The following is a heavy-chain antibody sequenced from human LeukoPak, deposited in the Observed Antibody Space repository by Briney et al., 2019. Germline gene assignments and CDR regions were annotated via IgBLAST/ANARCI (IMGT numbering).Heavy chain of an antibody. CDR1: GGSISSSSYY. CDR3: ARAATDYYGSGSYYDY. Sequence: PSETLSLTCTVSGGSISSSSYYWGWIRQPPGKGLEWIGSIYYSGSTYYNPSLKSRVTISVDTSKNQFSLKLSSVTAADTAVYCCARAATDYYGSGSYYDYWGQGTLVTVSS. V-gene: IGHV4-39*01. J-gene: IGHJ4*02. D-gene: IGHD3-10*01. CDR2: IYYSGST.